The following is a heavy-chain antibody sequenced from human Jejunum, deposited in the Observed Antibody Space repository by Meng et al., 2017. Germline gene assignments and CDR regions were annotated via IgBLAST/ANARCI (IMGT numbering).Heavy chain of an antibody. V-gene: IGHV1-69*01. CDR1: GGTFSSDA. J-gene: IGHJ4*02. Sequence: QGEAVEAGGGVKKPGSSVKVSCKASGGTFSSDAMSWVRQAPGQGLEWMGGIIPIFGPTNYAQKFQGRLTITADESTSTAYMELSGLRSEDTALYYCARGAVMATTYYFEYWGQGSLVTVSP. CDR3: ARGAVMATTYYFEY. D-gene: IGHD1-26*01. CDR2: IIPIFGPT.